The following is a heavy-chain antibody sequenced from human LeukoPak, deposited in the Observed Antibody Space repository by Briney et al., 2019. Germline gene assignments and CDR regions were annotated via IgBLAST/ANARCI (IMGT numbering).Heavy chain of an antibody. CDR1: GGSFSGYY. Sequence: SETLSLTCAVYGGSFSGYYWSWIRQPPGKGLEWIGETNHSGSTNYNPSLKSRVTISVDTSKNQFSLKLSSVTAADTAVYYCARVFYARSPYDYGDYYFDYWGQGTLVTVSS. D-gene: IGHD4-17*01. V-gene: IGHV4-34*01. CDR2: TNHSGST. J-gene: IGHJ4*02. CDR3: ARVFYARSPYDYGDYYFDY.